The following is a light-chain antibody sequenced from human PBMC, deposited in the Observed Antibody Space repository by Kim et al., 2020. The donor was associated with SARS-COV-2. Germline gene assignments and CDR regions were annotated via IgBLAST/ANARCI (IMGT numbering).Light chain of an antibody. Sequence: PEKTARITCGGNGIGSKGVLWYQKGPGQAPVLVISYESDRPSGIPERYSGSNSGNTATLTISRVEAGDEADYYCQVWHSSSDHRVVFGGGTQLTVL. CDR2: YES. CDR3: QVWHSSSDHRVV. J-gene: IGLJ2*01. CDR1: GIGSKG. V-gene: IGLV3-21*04.